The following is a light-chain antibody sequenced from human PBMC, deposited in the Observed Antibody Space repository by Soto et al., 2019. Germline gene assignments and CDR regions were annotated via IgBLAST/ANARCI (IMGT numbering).Light chain of an antibody. Sequence: EIVLTQSPGTLSLSPGERATLSCRASQSVSSSYLAWYQQKPGQAPRLLIYGASSRATGIPDRFSGSGSGADFTLTIGRLEPEDFAVYYCHQYGISPPVTFGQGTRLEIK. J-gene: IGKJ5*01. CDR3: HQYGISPPVT. CDR1: QSVSSSY. CDR2: GAS. V-gene: IGKV3-20*01.